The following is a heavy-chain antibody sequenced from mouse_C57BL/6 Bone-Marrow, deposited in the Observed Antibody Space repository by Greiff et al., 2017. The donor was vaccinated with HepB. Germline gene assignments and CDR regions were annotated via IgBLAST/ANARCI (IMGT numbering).Heavy chain of an antibody. CDR2: ISYDGSN. CDR3: ARRGDYDYSFAY. CDR1: GYSITSGYY. J-gene: IGHJ3*01. D-gene: IGHD2-4*01. V-gene: IGHV3-6*01. Sequence: EVKLQESGPGLVKPSQSLSLTCSVTGYSITSGYYWNWIRQFPGNKLEWMGYISYDGSNNYNPSLKNRISITRDTSKNQFFLKLNSVTTEDTATYYCARRGDYDYSFAYWGQGTLVTVSA.